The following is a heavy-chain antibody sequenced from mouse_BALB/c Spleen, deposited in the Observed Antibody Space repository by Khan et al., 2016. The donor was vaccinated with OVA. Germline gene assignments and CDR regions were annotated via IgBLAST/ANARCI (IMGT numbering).Heavy chain of an antibody. CDR2: INPHNDGA. Sequence: VQLQQSGPELVKPGASVKMSCKASAYSFTNYIIHWVKQEPGQGLEWIGYINPHNDGAKYNEKFKGKATLTSDKSSSTAYMELSGLTSEDSAVYYCARDYGRSFWFAYWGQGTLVTVSA. CDR1: AYSFTNYI. V-gene: IGHV1S136*01. D-gene: IGHD1-1*01. CDR3: ARDYGRSFWFAY. J-gene: IGHJ3*01.